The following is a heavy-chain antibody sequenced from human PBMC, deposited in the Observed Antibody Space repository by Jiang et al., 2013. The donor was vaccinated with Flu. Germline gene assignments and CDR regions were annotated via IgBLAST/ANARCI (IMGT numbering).Heavy chain of an antibody. Sequence: GSGLVKPSETLSLTCTVSGYSISSGYYWGWIRQPPGKGLEWIGSIYHSGSTYYNPSLKSRVTISVDTSKNQFSLKLSSVTAADTAVYYCAETTYSSGWYYFDYWGQGTLVTVSS. CDR1: GYSISSGYY. V-gene: IGHV4-38-2*02. D-gene: IGHD6-19*01. CDR2: IYHSGST. J-gene: IGHJ4*02. CDR3: AETTYSSGWYYFDY.